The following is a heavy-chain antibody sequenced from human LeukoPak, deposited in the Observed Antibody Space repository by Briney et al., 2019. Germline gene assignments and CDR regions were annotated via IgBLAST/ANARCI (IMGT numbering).Heavy chain of an antibody. CDR3: ARAGLYNWNYEGTTYFDF. CDR2: ISAYNGNT. V-gene: IGHV1-18*01. CDR1: GYTFTSYG. J-gene: IGHJ4*02. D-gene: IGHD1-7*01. Sequence: GASVKVSCKASGYTFTSYGISWVRQAPGQGLEWMGWISAYNGNTNYAQKLQGRVTMTTDTSTSTAYMELRSLRSDDTAVYYCARAGLYNWNYEGTTYFDFWGQGTLVTVSA.